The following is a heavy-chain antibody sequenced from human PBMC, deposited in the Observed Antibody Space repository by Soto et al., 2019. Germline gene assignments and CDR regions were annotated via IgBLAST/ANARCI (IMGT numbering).Heavy chain of an antibody. V-gene: IGHV1-46*01. CDR3: ARRYSSGDDGFDI. D-gene: IGHD6-19*01. J-gene: IGHJ3*02. CDR2: INPSGGSK. CDR1: GYTFTSYY. Sequence: SVKVSGKASGYTFTSYYIPWVRQAPGQGLEWRGIINPSGGSKSYAQKFQGRVTMTSDTYASTVFIEVGSLRSEDTAVYYCARRYSSGDDGFDIWG.